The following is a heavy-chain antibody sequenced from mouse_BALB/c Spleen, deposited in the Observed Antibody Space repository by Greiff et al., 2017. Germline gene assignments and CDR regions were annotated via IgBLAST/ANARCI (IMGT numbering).Heavy chain of an antibody. CDR2: IWSGGST. CDR1: GFSLTSYG. J-gene: IGHJ4*01. CDR3: ARYGNSDYAMDY. V-gene: IGHV2-2*02. D-gene: IGHD2-10*02. Sequence: VHLVESGPGLVQPSQSLSITCTVSGFSLTSYGVHWVRQSPGKGLEWLGVIWSGGSTDYNAAFISRLSISKDNSKSQVFFKMNSLQANDTAIYYCARYGNSDYAMDYWGQGTSVTVSS.